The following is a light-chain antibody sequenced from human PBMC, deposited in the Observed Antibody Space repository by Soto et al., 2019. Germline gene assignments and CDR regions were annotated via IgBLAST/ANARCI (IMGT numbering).Light chain of an antibody. CDR1: QRVSGNY. Sequence: EIVMTQSPGTLSLSPGERATLSCRASQRVSGNYLAWYQQKPGQAPRRLISGASSKATGIPDRFSGSGSGTEFTLAFSRLEPEDFAVYYCLHYGRSPLVTCGGGTKVEIK. V-gene: IGKV3-20*01. CDR3: LHYGRSPLVT. J-gene: IGKJ4*01. CDR2: GAS.